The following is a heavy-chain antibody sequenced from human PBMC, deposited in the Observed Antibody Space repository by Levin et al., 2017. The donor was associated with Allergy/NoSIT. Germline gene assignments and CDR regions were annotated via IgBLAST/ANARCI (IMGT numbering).Heavy chain of an antibody. D-gene: IGHD2-15*01. Sequence: SPTLSLTCAVYGGSFSGYYWSWIRQPPGKGLEWIGEINHSGSTNYNPSLKSRVTISVDTSKNQFSLKLSSVTAADTAVYYCARVSGCSGGSCYSTISFFDYWGQGTLVTVSS. J-gene: IGHJ4*02. CDR1: GGSFSGYY. CDR2: INHSGST. CDR3: ARVSGCSGGSCYSTISFFDY. V-gene: IGHV4-34*01.